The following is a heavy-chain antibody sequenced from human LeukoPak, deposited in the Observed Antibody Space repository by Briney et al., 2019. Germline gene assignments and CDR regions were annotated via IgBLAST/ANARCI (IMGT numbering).Heavy chain of an antibody. J-gene: IGHJ4*02. D-gene: IGHD6-19*01. CDR1: GGSISSSSYY. Sequence: SETLSLTCTVSGGSISSSSYYWGWIRQPPGKGLEWIGSIYYSGSTYYNPSLKSRVTISVDTSKNQFSLKLSSVTAADTAVYYCARDPSAQPFDYWGQGTLVTVSS. CDR2: IYYSGST. V-gene: IGHV4-39*07. CDR3: ARDPSAQPFDY.